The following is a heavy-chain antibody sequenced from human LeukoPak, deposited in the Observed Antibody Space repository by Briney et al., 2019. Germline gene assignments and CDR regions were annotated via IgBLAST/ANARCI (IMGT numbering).Heavy chain of an antibody. CDR2: IIPIFGTA. V-gene: IGHV1-69*13. J-gene: IGHJ5*02. D-gene: IGHD2-2*01. CDR3: ARGGVTAAPYGWFDP. Sequence: SVKVSCKASGGTFSSYAISWVRQAPGQGLEWMGGIIPIFGTANYAQKFQGRVTITADESTSTAYMELSSLRSEDTAVYDCARGGVTAAPYGWFDPWGQGTLVTVSS. CDR1: GGTFSSYA.